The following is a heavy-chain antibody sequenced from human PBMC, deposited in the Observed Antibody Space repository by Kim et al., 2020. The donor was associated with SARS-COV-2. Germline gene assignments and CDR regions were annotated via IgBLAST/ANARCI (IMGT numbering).Heavy chain of an antibody. D-gene: IGHD3-10*01. CDR3: ARDPGFGKSRSGFDP. V-gene: IGHV1-46*01. CDR2: INPSGGST. J-gene: IGHJ5*02. Sequence: ASVKVSCKASGYTFTSYYMHWVRQAPGQGLEWMGIINPSGGSTSYAQKFQGRVTMTRDTSTSTVYMELSSLRSEDMAVYYCARDPGFGKSRSGFDPWGQGTLVTVSS. CDR1: GYTFTSYY.